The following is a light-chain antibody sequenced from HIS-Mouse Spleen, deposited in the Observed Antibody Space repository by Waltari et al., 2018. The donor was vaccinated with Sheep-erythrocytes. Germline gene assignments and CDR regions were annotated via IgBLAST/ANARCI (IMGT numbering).Light chain of an antibody. CDR1: SRDVGGYNY. V-gene: IGLV2-11*01. J-gene: IGLJ1*01. Sequence: QSALTQPRPVSGSPGQSVPISCTGTSRDVGGYNYVSWYQQHPGKAPKLMIYDVSKRRSGVPDRVSGSKSGNTASLTISGLQAEDEADYYCCSYAGSYNHVFATGTKVTVL. CDR3: CSYAGSYNHV. CDR2: DVS.